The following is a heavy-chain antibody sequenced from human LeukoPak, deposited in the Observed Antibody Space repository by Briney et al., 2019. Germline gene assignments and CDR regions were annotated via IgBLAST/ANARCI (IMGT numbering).Heavy chain of an antibody. D-gene: IGHD1-26*01. V-gene: IGHV1-46*01. J-gene: IGHJ4*02. Sequence: VASVKVSCKASGYTFTSYYMHWVRQAPGQGLEWMGIINPSGGSTSYAQKFQGRVTVTRDTSTSTVYMELSSLRSEDTAVYYCARDLGSGSYSAGVIDYWGQGTLVTVSS. CDR3: ARDLGSGSYSAGVIDY. CDR1: GYTFTSYY. CDR2: INPSGGST.